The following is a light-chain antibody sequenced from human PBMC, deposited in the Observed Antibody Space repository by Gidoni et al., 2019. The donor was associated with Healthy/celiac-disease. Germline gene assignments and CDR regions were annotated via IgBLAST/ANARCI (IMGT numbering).Light chain of an antibody. Sequence: QSARPHPASVSGSPGQSITISCTGTSSDVGSYNLVSWYQQHPGKAPKLMIYEVRKRPSGVSNRFSGSKSGNTASLTISGLQAEDEADYYCCSYAGSSTPYVFGTGTKVTVL. CDR3: CSYAGSSTPYV. V-gene: IGLV2-23*02. J-gene: IGLJ1*01. CDR1: SSDVGSYNL. CDR2: EVR.